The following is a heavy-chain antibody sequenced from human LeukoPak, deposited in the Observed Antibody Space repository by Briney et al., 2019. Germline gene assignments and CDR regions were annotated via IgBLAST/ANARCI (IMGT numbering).Heavy chain of an antibody. V-gene: IGHV3-74*03. CDR2: INSDGSTT. CDR1: GFTFTSYW. Sequence: PGGSLRLSCAASGFTFTSYWMHWVRQAPGKGLVWVSLINSDGSTTKYADSVKGRFTMSRDNAKNTLYLEMNSLRGEGTAVYYCATGGSSGWYHFEYWGQGTLVTVSS. J-gene: IGHJ4*02. CDR3: ATGGSSGWYHFEY. D-gene: IGHD6-19*01.